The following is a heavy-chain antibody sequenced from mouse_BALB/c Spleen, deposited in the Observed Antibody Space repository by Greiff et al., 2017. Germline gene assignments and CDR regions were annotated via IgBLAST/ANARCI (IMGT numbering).Heavy chain of an antibody. J-gene: IGHJ4*01. D-gene: IGHD2-2*01. CDR1: GYTFTSYW. V-gene: IGHV1S22*01. CDR3: TRWGGYPTLYAMDY. Sequence: LQQPGSELVRPGASVKLSCKASGYTFTSYWMHWVKQRHGQGLEWIGKIYPGSGSTNYDEKFKSKGTLTVDTSSSTAYMHLSSLTSEDSAVYYCTRWGGYPTLYAMDYWGQGTSVTVSS. CDR2: IYPGSGST.